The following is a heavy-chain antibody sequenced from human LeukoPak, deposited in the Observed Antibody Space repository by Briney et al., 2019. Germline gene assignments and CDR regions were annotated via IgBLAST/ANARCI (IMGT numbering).Heavy chain of an antibody. J-gene: IGHJ4*02. Sequence: GGTLPLTCAASGFTFSDYGIHWVRQPPAQGLEWVAVIWYDGSKKYYADSLKGRFTISRDNTKNTLYLQLNSLRADDTAVYYCARAHSSSSTFDLWGQGTLVTVSS. CDR2: IWYDGSKK. CDR3: ARAHSSSSTFDL. D-gene: IGHD6-6*01. V-gene: IGHV3-33*01. CDR1: GFTFSDYG.